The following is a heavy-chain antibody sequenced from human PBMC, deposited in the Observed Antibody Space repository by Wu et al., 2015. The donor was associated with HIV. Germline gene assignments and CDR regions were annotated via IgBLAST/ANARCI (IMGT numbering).Heavy chain of an antibody. CDR1: GGTFSSYS. D-gene: IGHD1-26*01. Sequence: QVQLVQSGAEVKKPGSSVKVSCKASGGTFSSYSISWVRQAPGQGLEWMGRIIPMYGTAIYAQKFQGRVTMTEDTSTDTAYMELSSLRSEDTAVYYCATASGSYYYYGMDVWGQGTTVTVSS. CDR3: ATASGSYYYYGMDV. J-gene: IGHJ6*02. V-gene: IGHV1-69*13. CDR2: IIPMYGTA.